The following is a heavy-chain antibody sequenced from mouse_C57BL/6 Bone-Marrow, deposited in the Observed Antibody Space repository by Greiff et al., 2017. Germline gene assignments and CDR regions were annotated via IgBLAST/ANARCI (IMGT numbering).Heavy chain of an antibody. V-gene: IGHV5-12*01. CDR3: ARHRGHYYAMDY. Sequence: EVQRVESGGGLVQPGGSLKLSCAASGFTFSDYYMYWVRQTPEKRLEWVAYISNGGGSTYYPDTVKGRFTISRDNAKNTLYLQMSRLKSEDTAMYYCARHRGHYYAMDYWGQGTSVTVSS. D-gene: IGHD3-3*01. CDR1: GFTFSDYY. CDR2: ISNGGGST. J-gene: IGHJ4*01.